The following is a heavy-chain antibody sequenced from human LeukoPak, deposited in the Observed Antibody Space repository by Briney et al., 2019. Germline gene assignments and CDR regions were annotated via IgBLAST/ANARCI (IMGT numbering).Heavy chain of an antibody. Sequence: GASVKVSCKTSGGTFSSYAISWVRQAPGQGLEWMGRIIPILGIANYAQKFQGRVTITADKSTSTAYMELSSLRSEDTAVYYCARDADWRLQGWGQGTLVTVSS. CDR3: ARDADWRLQG. CDR1: GGTFSSYA. J-gene: IGHJ4*02. CDR2: IIPILGIA. V-gene: IGHV1-69*04. D-gene: IGHD5-24*01.